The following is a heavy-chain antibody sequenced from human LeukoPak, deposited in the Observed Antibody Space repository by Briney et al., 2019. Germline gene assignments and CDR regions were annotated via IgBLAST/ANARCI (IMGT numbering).Heavy chain of an antibody. Sequence: SVKVSCKASGGTFSSYAISWVRQAPGRGLEWMGGIIPIFGTANYAQKFQGRVTITADESTSTAYMELSSLRSEDTAVYYCARDGGYCSGGSCYEVELNYYFDYWGQGTLVTVSS. CDR1: GGTFSSYA. CDR2: IIPIFGTA. J-gene: IGHJ4*02. V-gene: IGHV1-69*13. CDR3: ARDGGYCSGGSCYEVELNYYFDY. D-gene: IGHD2-15*01.